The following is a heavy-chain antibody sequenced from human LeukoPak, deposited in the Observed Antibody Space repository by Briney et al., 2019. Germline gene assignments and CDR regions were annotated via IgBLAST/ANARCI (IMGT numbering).Heavy chain of an antibody. Sequence: SETLSLTCTVSGGSISSSPYYWGWIRQPPGKGLEWIGSIYYSGSTYYNPSLKSRVTISVDTSKNQFSLKLSSVTAADTAVYYCARAPLWFGERYFDYWGQGTLVTVSS. CDR1: GGSISSSPYY. CDR3: ARAPLWFGERYFDY. J-gene: IGHJ4*02. CDR2: IYYSGST. D-gene: IGHD3-10*01. V-gene: IGHV4-39*01.